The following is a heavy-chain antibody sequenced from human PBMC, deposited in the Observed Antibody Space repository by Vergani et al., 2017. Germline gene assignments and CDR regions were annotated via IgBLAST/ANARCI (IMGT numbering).Heavy chain of an antibody. CDR3: AKLPSGRIVGPLYYFDS. V-gene: IGHV3-23*01. Sequence: EVQVLESGGGLVQPGGSLRLSCAASGFIFRSSAMNWVRQAPGKGLEWVSSITGSASTTYYADSVKGRFAISRDNSKNTLYLQMNSLRAEDTAVYYCAKLPSGRIVGPLYYFDSWGQGTLVTVSS. CDR1: GFIFRSSA. CDR2: ITGSASTT. J-gene: IGHJ4*02. D-gene: IGHD1-26*01.